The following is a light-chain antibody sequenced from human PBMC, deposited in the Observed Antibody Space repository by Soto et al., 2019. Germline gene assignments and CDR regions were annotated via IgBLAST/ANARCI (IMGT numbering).Light chain of an antibody. J-gene: IGKJ5*01. CDR1: QDISVY. CDR3: QKLNTAPRT. V-gene: IGKV1-27*01. Sequence: DIQMTQSPSSLSASVGDRVTITCRASQDISVYLAWYQQKPGKVPKLLIYSASTLQSGVPSRFSGSGSGTDFTLTISSLQPEDVATYFCQKLNTAPRTFGQGTRLAIK. CDR2: SAS.